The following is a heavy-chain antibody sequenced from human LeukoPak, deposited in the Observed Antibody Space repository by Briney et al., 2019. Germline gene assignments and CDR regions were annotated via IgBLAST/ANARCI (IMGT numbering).Heavy chain of an antibody. CDR3: ARGAYRYDFLFDH. Sequence: ASVKVSCKAAGYTFTSYGISWVRQAPGQELEWMGWISAYNGNTDYAQKLQGRVTMTTDTSTSTAYMELRSLRSDDTAVYYCARGAYRYDFLFDHWGQGTLVTVSS. CDR2: ISAYNGNT. J-gene: IGHJ4*02. CDR1: GYTFTSYG. D-gene: IGHD5-18*01. V-gene: IGHV1-18*01.